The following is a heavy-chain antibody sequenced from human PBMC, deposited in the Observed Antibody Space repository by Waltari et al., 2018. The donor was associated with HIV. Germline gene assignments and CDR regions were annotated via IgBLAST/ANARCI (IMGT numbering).Heavy chain of an antibody. J-gene: IGHJ4*02. Sequence: QVQLVQSGAEVKKPGASVKVYCKASGCTFTGYYFQWVRPASGQGLEWPGRINPNSGGTNYAQKFQGRVTMTRDTSISTAYMGLSRLRSDDTAVYYCARGRPESIVIIPVATFDYWGQGTLVTVSS. CDR1: GCTFTGYY. CDR2: INPNSGGT. D-gene: IGHD2-2*01. CDR3: ARGRPESIVIIPVATFDY. V-gene: IGHV1-2*06.